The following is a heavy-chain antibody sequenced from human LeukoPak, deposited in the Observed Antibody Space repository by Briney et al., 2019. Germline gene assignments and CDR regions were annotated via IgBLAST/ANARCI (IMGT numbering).Heavy chain of an antibody. CDR1: GYSISSGNY. V-gene: IGHV4-38-2*02. CDR3: ASQALLWFGELESAFDI. D-gene: IGHD3-10*01. Sequence: SETLSLTCTVSGYSISSGNYWGWIRQPPGKGLEWIGSISHRGSTYHNPSLKSRVTISVDTSKNQFSLKLSSVTAADTAVYYCASQALLWFGELESAFDIWGQGTMVTVSS. J-gene: IGHJ3*02. CDR2: ISHRGST.